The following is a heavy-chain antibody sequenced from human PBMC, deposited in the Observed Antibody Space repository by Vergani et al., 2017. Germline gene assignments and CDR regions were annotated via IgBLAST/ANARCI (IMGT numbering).Heavy chain of an antibody. CDR2: IHYSENT. Sequence: QVQLQESGPGLVKSSETLSLTCSVSFDSIRNLYCNWIRQPPGKGLAWIGSIHYSENTNYNPSLKTRVTISVDTSKNQFSLKLSSVTAADTAVYYCARGPLYSSSWYSWEGYFDLWGRGTLVTVSS. V-gene: IGHV4-59*11. CDR1: FDSIRNLY. D-gene: IGHD6-13*01. J-gene: IGHJ2*01. CDR3: ARGPLYSSSWYSWEGYFDL.